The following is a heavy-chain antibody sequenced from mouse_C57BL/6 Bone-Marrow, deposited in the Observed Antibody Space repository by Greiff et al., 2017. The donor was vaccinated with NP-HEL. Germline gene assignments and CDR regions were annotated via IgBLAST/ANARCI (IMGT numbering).Heavy chain of an antibody. V-gene: IGHV3-6*01. CDR2: ISYDGSN. J-gene: IGHJ3*01. CDR3: ARVLAY. CDR1: GYSITSGYY. Sequence: EVQLQQSGPGLVKPSQSLSLTCSVTGYSITSGYYWNWIRQFPGNKLEWMGYISYDGSNNYNPSLKNRISITRDTSKNQFFLKLNSVTTEDTATYCCARVLAYWGQGTLVTFSA.